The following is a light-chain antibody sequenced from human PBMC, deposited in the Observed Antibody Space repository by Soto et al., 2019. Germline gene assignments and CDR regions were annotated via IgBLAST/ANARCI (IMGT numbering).Light chain of an antibody. J-gene: IGKJ2*03. CDR3: QHSKSYPYS. CDR1: QTINEW. CDR2: QAS. V-gene: IGKV1-5*03. Sequence: DIQMTQSPSTLSASVGERVTITCRASQTINEWLAWYQQKIGKAPKVLIYQASTLASAVPSRFSGSGSGTTFTLTISSLQPDDSATYYCQHSKSYPYSFGQGTKLEI.